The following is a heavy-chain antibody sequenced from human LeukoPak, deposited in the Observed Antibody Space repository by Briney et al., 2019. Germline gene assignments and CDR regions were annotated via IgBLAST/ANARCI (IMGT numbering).Heavy chain of an antibody. J-gene: IGHJ4*02. V-gene: IGHV3-33*01. D-gene: IGHD1-26*01. CDR1: GFTSSSYG. CDR2: IWYDGSNK. Sequence: GGSLRLSCAASGFTSSSYGMHWVRQAPGKGLEWVAVIWYDGSNKYYADSVKGRFTISRDNSKNTLYMQMNSLRAEDTAVYYCARLGELLVYWGERTLVSVSS. CDR3: ARLGELLVY.